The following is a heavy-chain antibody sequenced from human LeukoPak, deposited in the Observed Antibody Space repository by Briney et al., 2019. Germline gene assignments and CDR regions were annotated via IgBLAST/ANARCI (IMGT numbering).Heavy chain of an antibody. D-gene: IGHD4-17*01. CDR2: ISWNSGSI. Sequence: GGSLRLSCAAAGFTFDDYAMHWVRQAPGKGLEWVSGISWNSGSIGYADSVKGRFTISRDNAKNSLYLQMNSLRAEDTALYYCAKVGNPVHPPDYEEFDYWGQGTLVTVSS. CDR1: GFTFDDYA. CDR3: AKVGNPVHPPDYEEFDY. J-gene: IGHJ4*02. V-gene: IGHV3-9*01.